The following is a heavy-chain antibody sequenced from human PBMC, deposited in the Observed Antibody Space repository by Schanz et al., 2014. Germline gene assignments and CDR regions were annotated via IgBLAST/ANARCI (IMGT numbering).Heavy chain of an antibody. J-gene: IGHJ6*02. Sequence: VQLVESGGGLVQPGGSLRLSCAASGFTFSTYAMTWVRQAPGKGLEWVSGIRGSGGSTYYADSVKGRFTISRDNSKNSLYLQMNSLRTEDTALYYCAKDSRGSSFDMDVWGQGTTVTVSS. CDR1: GFTFSTYA. D-gene: IGHD1-26*01. CDR3: AKDSRGSSFDMDV. CDR2: IRGSGGST. V-gene: IGHV3-43*02.